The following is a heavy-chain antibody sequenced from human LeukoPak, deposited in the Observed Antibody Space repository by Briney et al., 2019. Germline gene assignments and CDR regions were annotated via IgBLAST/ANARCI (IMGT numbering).Heavy chain of an antibody. CDR2: ISSSSSYI. J-gene: IGHJ4*02. CDR1: GFTFSSYS. Sequence: GGSLRLSCAASGFTFSSYSMNWVRRAPGKGLEWVSSISSSSSYIYYADSVKGRFTISRDNAKNSLYLQMNSLRAEDTAVYYCAREDRSWYYDFWSGPRDFDYWGQGTLVTVSS. CDR3: AREDRSWYYDFWSGPRDFDY. V-gene: IGHV3-21*01. D-gene: IGHD3-3*01.